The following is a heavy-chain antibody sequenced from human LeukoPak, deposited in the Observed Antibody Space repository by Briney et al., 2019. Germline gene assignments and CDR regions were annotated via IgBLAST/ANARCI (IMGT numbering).Heavy chain of an antibody. CDR3: ARVNSALTYYYGMDV. J-gene: IGHJ6*04. CDR1: GYTFTSYG. Sequence: GASVKVSCKASGYTFTSYGISWVRQAPGQGLEWMGWISAYNGNTNYAQKLQGRVTMTTDTSTSTAYMELRSLRSDDTAAYYCARVNSALTYYYGMDVWGKGTTVTVSS. D-gene: IGHD3-9*01. V-gene: IGHV1-18*04. CDR2: ISAYNGNT.